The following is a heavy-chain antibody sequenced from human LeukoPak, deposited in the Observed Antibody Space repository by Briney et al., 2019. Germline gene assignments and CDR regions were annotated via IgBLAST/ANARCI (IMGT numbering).Heavy chain of an antibody. V-gene: IGHV3-21*01. J-gene: IGHJ6*03. Sequence: PGGSLRLSCAASGFTFSSYSRNWVRQAPGKGLEWVSSISSSSSYIYYADSVKSRFTISRDNAKNSLYLQMNSLRAEDTAVYYCARALLYSGSPGSNYYYYMDFWGKGTTVTVSS. CDR3: ARALLYSGSPGSNYYYYMDF. CDR1: GFTFSSYS. CDR2: ISSSSSYI. D-gene: IGHD1-26*01.